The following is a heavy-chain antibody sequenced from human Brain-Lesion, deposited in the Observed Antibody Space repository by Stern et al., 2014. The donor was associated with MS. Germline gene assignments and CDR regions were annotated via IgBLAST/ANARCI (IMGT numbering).Heavy chain of an antibody. CDR2: IYFSGST. V-gene: IGHV4-59*01. Sequence: QLQLQESGPGLVKPSETLSLTCIVSGGSISSYYWSWIRQPPGKGLEGNGHIYFSGSTDYNPSLQSRVTMSADISKNQISLRLSSVTAADTAVYYCARAPYDFTNWYGMDVWGQGTTVTVSS. CDR3: ARAPYDFTNWYGMDV. CDR1: GGSISSYY. J-gene: IGHJ6*02. D-gene: IGHD1-1*01.